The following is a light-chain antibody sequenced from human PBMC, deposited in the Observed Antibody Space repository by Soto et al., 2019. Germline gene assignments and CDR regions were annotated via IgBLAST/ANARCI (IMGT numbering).Light chain of an antibody. CDR3: QQYNRYPLT. V-gene: IGKV1-5*03. Sequence: DAQMTQSHSTLSASVGDRVTLTFRSSQSISSWLAWYQQRPGKAPKILIYKASNLESGVPSRFSGSGSGTEFTLTISSLQPEDFGRYYCQQYNRYPLTFGGGPKV. J-gene: IGKJ4*01. CDR1: QSISSW. CDR2: KAS.